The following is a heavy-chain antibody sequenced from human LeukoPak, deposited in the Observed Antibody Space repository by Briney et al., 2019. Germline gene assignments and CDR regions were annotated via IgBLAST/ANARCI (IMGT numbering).Heavy chain of an antibody. V-gene: IGHV6-1*01. D-gene: IGHD6-13*01. CDR2: TYYRSKWYN. Sequence: SQTLSLTCAISGDSVSSNSAAWNWIRQPPSRGLEWLGRTYYRSKWYNDYAVSVKSRITINPDTSKNQFSLQLNSVTPEDTAVHYCARDVRLRYSSSWYFAYWGQGTLVTVSS. CDR3: ARDVRLRYSSSWYFAY. CDR1: GDSVSSNSAA. J-gene: IGHJ4*02.